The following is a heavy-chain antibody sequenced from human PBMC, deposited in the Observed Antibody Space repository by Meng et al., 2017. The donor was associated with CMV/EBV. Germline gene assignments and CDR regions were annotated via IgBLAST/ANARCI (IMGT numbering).Heavy chain of an antibody. CDR2: IYYSGST. CDR3: ASSGGYDFWSGYSYGMDV. Sequence: SETLSLTCTVSGGSVSSGSYYWSWIRQPPGKGLEWIGCIYYSGSTNYNPSLKSRVTISVDTSKNQFSLKLSSVTAADTAVYYCASSGGYDFWSGYSYGMDVWGQGTTVTVSS. J-gene: IGHJ6*02. D-gene: IGHD3-3*01. V-gene: IGHV4-61*01. CDR1: GGSVSSGSYY.